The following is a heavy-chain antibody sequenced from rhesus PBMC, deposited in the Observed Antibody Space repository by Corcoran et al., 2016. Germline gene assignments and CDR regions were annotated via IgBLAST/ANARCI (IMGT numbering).Heavy chain of an antibody. CDR3: AWGIQRVQFPYFDY. CDR2: ISGSGGST. J-gene: IGHJ4*01. V-gene: IGHV4-173*01. CDR1: GGSISSSN. D-gene: IGHD5-42*01. Sequence: QVQLQESGPAVVKPSETLSLTCAVSGGSISSSNWSWIRQPPGKGLGWIGRISGSGGSTDYNPSLKSRVTISTDTSKNQFSLKLSSVTAADTAVYYCAWGIQRVQFPYFDYWGQGVLVTVSS.